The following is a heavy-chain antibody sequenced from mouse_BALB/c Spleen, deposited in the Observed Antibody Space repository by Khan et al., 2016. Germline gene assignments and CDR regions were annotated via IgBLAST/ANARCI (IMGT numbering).Heavy chain of an antibody. V-gene: IGHV9-3-1*01. CDR3: ARPDYGSSRGFAY. Sequence: QIQLVQSGPELKKPGETVRISCKASGYTFTNYGMNWVKQAPGKGLKWMGWINTYTGEPTSADDFKGRFAFSLETSATTAYLQINNHKNEDTATYFCARPDYGSSRGFAYWGQGTLVTVSA. CDR1: GYTFTNYG. CDR2: INTYTGEP. D-gene: IGHD1-1*01. J-gene: IGHJ3*01.